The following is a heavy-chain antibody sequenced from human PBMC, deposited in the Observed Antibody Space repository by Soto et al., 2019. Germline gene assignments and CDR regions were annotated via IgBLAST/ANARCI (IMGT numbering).Heavy chain of an antibody. Sequence: ASVKVSCKASGYTFTTYDLSWVRQAPGQGLEWMGWISPYSGNTKYAQKLQGRVTMTTDTSTNTAYVELRSLRYDDTAVYYCAREGSGDSHTFDPWGQGTLVTVSS. D-gene: IGHD4-4*01. CDR1: GYTFTTYD. CDR3: AREGSGDSHTFDP. V-gene: IGHV1-18*01. J-gene: IGHJ5*02. CDR2: ISPYSGNT.